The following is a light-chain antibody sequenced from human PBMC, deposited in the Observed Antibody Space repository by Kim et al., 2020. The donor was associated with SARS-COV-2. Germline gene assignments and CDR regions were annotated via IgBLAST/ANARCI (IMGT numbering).Light chain of an antibody. CDR2: SNN. CDR3: AAWDDSLTGVV. Sequence: GQRVTISCSGRSSNSGSNTVNWYQQRPGTAPKLLISSNNQRPSGVPDRFSGSQSGTSASLAISGLQSEDEADYYCAAWDDSLTGVVFGGGTQLTVL. CDR1: SSNSGSNT. V-gene: IGLV1-44*01. J-gene: IGLJ2*01.